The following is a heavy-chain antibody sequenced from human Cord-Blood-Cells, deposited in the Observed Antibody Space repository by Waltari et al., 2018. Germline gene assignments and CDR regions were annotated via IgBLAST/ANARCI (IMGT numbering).Heavy chain of an antibody. CDR1: GGSFSGYS. CDR2: INHSGST. Sequence: QVQLQQWGAGLLKPSETLSLTRAVYGGSFSGYSWSWIRQPPGKGLEWIGEINHSGSTNYNPSLKSRVTISVDTSKNQFSLKLSSVTAADTAVYYCARRPYSGYDDYWGQGTLVTVSS. CDR3: ARRPYSGYDDY. D-gene: IGHD5-12*01. J-gene: IGHJ4*02. V-gene: IGHV4-34*01.